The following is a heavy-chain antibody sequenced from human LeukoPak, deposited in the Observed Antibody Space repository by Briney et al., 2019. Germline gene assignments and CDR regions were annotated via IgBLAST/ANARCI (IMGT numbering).Heavy chain of an antibody. D-gene: IGHD4-11*01. CDR2: IIPIFGTA. V-gene: IGHV1-69*13. Sequence: ASVTISCKASGGTFSSYAISWVRQAPGQGLEWMGGIIPIFGTANYAQKFQGRVTITADESTSTAYMELSSLRSEDTAVYYCARHSYSNYARYWGQGTLVTVSS. J-gene: IGHJ4*02. CDR3: ARHSYSNYARY. CDR1: GGTFSSYA.